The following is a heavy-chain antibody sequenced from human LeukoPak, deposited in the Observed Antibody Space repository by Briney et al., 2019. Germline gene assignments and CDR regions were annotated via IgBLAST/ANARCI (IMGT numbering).Heavy chain of an antibody. Sequence: PSETLSLTCTVSGGSISSSSYYWGWIRQPPGKGLEWIGSIYYSGSTYYNPSLKSRVTISVDTSKNQFSLKLSSVTAADTAVYYCARHKRYGIVVDGYYFDYWGQGTMVTVSS. J-gene: IGHJ4*02. V-gene: IGHV4-39*01. CDR3: ARHKRYGIVVDGYYFDY. D-gene: IGHD3-22*01. CDR1: GGSISSSSYY. CDR2: IYYSGST.